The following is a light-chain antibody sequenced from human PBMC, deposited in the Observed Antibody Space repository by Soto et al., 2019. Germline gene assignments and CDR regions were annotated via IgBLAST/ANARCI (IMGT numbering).Light chain of an antibody. CDR1: QSIASW. CDR3: QQFNSPLFT. V-gene: IGKV1-5*01. J-gene: IGKJ3*01. CDR2: DAS. Sequence: DIQLTQSPSTLSASVGDRVTITCRASQSIASWLAWYQQKPGKAPKLLIYDASTLESGVPARFSGSGSGTEFTLTICSLQPDDLATYYCQQFNSPLFTFGPGTTVDL.